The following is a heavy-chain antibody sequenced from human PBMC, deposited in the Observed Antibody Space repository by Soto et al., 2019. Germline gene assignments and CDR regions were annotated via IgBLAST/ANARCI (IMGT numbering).Heavy chain of an antibody. V-gene: IGHV4-31*03. Sequence: QVQLQESCQGLVKPSQTLSLTCTVSGGSISSGGYYWSWIRQHPGKGLEWIGYIYYSGSTYYNPSLRIRVTISVDTSKNQFSLKLSSVTAADTAVYYCARAGYCSGGSCYSLYYFDYWGQGTLVTVSS. CDR2: IYYSGST. CDR3: ARAGYCSGGSCYSLYYFDY. CDR1: GGSISSGGYY. D-gene: IGHD2-15*01. J-gene: IGHJ4*02.